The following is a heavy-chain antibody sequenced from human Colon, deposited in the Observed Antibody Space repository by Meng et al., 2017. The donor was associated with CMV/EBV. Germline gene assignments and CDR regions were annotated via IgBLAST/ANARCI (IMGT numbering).Heavy chain of an antibody. V-gene: IGHV4-4*07. Sequence: VRLQASGPALVQPSETLSLTCNVAGGSISTYYWSWLRQPAGEGLEWLGRISTNRNTDYNPSLNSRATIWLDTSNNQFSLKLTSVTAADTAVYYCVRGGYSGTQTGGVQEYWGQGTLVTVSS. D-gene: IGHD5-12*01. CDR3: VRGGYSGTQTGGVQEY. CDR1: GGSISTYY. CDR2: ISTNRNT. J-gene: IGHJ4*02.